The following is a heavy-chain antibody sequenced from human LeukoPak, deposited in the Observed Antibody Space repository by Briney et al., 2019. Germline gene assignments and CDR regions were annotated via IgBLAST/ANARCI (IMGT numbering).Heavy chain of an antibody. D-gene: IGHD2-2*01. CDR2: IYHSGST. CDR3: ARLQPDIVVVPAAGDY. CDR1: GYSISSGYY. J-gene: IGHJ4*02. Sequence: KPSETLSLTCAVSGYSISSGYYWGWIRQPPGKGLEWIGGIYHSGSTYYNPSLKSRVTISVDTSKNQFSLKLSSVTAADTAVYYCARLQPDIVVVPAAGDYWGQGTLVTVSS. V-gene: IGHV4-38-2*01.